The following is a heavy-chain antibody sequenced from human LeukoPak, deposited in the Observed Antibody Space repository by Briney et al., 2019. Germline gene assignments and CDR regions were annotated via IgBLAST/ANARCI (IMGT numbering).Heavy chain of an antibody. D-gene: IGHD1-26*01. CDR2: INQDGSEK. Sequence: GGSLRLSCAASGFTFSSYWMSWVRQAPGKGLEWVANINQDGSEKYYVDSVKGRFTISRDNAKNSLYLQMNSLRAEDTAVYYCARDRLWGSGSYYFDYWGQGTLVTVSS. J-gene: IGHJ4*02. CDR1: GFTFSSYW. CDR3: ARDRLWGSGSYYFDY. V-gene: IGHV3-7*01.